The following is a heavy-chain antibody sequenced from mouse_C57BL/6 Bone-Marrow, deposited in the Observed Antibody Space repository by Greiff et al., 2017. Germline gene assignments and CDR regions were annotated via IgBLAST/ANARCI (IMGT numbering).Heavy chain of an antibody. J-gene: IGHJ4*01. CDR1: GYSITSGYY. V-gene: IGHV3-6*01. CDR2: ISYDGSN. D-gene: IGHD2-4*01. CDR3: ARDRYDYLYAMDY. Sequence: ESGPGLVKPSQSLSLTCSVTGYSITSGYYWNWIRQFPGNKLEWMGYISYDGSNNYKPSLKNRISITRDTSKNQFFLKLNSVTTEDTATYYCARDRYDYLYAMDYWGQGTSVTFSS.